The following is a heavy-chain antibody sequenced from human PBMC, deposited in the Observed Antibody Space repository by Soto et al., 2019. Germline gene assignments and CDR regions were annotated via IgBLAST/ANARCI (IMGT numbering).Heavy chain of an antibody. D-gene: IGHD1-26*01. Sequence: QVQLVESGGGVVQPGRSLRLSCAASGFTFSSYGMHWVRQAPGKGLEWVAVISYDGSNKYYADSVKGRFTISRDNSKNTLYLQMNSLRAEDTAVYYCANVDYSVSYFDYWGQGTLVTVSS. CDR2: ISYDGSNK. J-gene: IGHJ4*02. CDR3: ANVDYSVSYFDY. CDR1: GFTFSSYG. V-gene: IGHV3-30*18.